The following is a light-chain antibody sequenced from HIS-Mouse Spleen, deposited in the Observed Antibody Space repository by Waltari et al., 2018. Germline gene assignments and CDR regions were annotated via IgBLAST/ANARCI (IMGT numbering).Light chain of an antibody. Sequence: QSALTQPPSASGSPGQSVTISCTGTSSDVGGYNYFSWYQQHPGKAPKLMIYEVSKRPSGVPDRFSGSKSGNTASLTISGLQAEDEADYYCCSYAGSSTWVFGGGTKLTVL. V-gene: IGLV2-8*01. CDR3: CSYAGSSTWV. CDR2: EVS. CDR1: SSDVGGYNY. J-gene: IGLJ3*02.